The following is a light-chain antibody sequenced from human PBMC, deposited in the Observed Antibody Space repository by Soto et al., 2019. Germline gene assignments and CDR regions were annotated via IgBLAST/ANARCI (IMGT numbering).Light chain of an antibody. CDR1: SSNIGAGYD. V-gene: IGLV1-40*01. Sequence: QSVLTQPPSVSGAPGQRITISCTGSSSNIGAGYDVHWYQHLPGTAPKLLIYGNTNRPSGVPDRFSGSKSGTSASLAIAGLQAEDEADYYCQSYDNSLSGHVIFGGGTKLTVL. J-gene: IGLJ2*01. CDR2: GNT. CDR3: QSYDNSLSGHVI.